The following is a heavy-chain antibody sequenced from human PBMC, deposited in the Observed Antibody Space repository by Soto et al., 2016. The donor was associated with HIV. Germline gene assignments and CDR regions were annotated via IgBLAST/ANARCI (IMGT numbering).Heavy chain of an antibody. CDR3: AREHDFWSGYYYFDY. CDR2: IYTSGST. J-gene: IGHJ4*02. CDR1: GGSISSGSYY. D-gene: IGHD3-3*01. Sequence: VQLQESGPGLVKPSETLSLICTVSGGSISSGSYYWSWIRQPAGKGLEWIGRIYTSGSTNYNPSLKSRVTISVDTSKNQFSLKLSSVTAADTAVYYCAREHDFWSGYYYFDYWGQGPWSPSPQ. V-gene: IGHV4-61*02.